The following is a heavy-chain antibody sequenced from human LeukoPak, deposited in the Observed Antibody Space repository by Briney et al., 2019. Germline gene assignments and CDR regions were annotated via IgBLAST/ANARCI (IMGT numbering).Heavy chain of an antibody. V-gene: IGHV1-69*04. D-gene: IGHD3-16*01. CDR1: GVTSSNYA. CDR2: IIPILGIA. CDR3: ARDLGQLYYFDY. J-gene: IGHJ4*02. Sequence: EASVKVSFKASGVTSSNYAIIWLGQAPGQGGEWMGRIIPILGIANYAQKFQGRVTITADKSTSTAYMELSSLRSEDTAVYYCARDLGQLYYFDYWGQGTLVTVSS.